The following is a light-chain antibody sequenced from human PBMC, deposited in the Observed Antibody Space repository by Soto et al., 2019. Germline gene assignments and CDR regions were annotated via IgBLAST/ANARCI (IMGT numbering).Light chain of an antibody. V-gene: IGKV3-20*01. CDR1: QTISSNY. J-gene: IGKJ1*01. Sequence: DIVLTQSPGTLSVSPGERATLSCRASQTISSNYLAWYQQKPGQPPSLLIYGTSSRATGIPDRFSGSGSETDLTLSIKRQENDDSAIYQFQQYISSPFGQGTQVEIK. CDR2: GTS. CDR3: QQYISSP.